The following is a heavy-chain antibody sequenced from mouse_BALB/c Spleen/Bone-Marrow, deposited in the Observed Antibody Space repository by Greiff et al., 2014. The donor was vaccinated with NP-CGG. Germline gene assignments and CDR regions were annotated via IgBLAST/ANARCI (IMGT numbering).Heavy chain of an antibody. J-gene: IGHJ2*01. D-gene: IGHD1-2*01. CDR3: ARYYYGFLDY. CDR2: IWAGGST. CDR1: GFSLTSYG. Sequence: VKLVESGPGLVAPSQSLSITCTVSGFSLTSYGVHWVRQPPGKGLEWLGVIWAGGSTNYNSTLMSRLSISKDNSKSQVFLKMNSLQTDDTATYYCARYYYGFLDYWGQGTTLTVSS. V-gene: IGHV2-9*02.